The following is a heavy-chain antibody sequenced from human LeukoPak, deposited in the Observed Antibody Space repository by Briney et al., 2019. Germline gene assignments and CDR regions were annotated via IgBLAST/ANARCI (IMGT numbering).Heavy chain of an antibody. D-gene: IGHD3-3*01. CDR2: MDPKNGNT. CDR3: ARGGVSFDY. J-gene: IGHJ4*02. CDR1: GYTFTSYD. Sequence: ASVKVSCKASGYTFTSYDMNWVRQAAGQGLEWMGWMDPKNGNTGCAQKFQGTVTMTWDTSIDTAYMELSSLTSEDTAVYYCARGGVSFDYWGQGTLVTVSS. V-gene: IGHV1-8*01.